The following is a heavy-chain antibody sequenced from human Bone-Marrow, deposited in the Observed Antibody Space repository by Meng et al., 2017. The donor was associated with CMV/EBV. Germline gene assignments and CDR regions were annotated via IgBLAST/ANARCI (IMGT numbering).Heavy chain of an antibody. CDR3: ASGGAARSVDY. CDR1: GGTFSSYA. D-gene: IGHD6-6*01. CDR2: IIPIFGTA. Sequence: CKASGGTFSSYAISWVRQAPGQGLEWMGGIIPIFGTANYAQKFQGRVTITTDESTSTAYMELSSLRSEDTAVYYCASGGAARSVDYWGQGTLVTVSS. V-gene: IGHV1-69*05. J-gene: IGHJ4*02.